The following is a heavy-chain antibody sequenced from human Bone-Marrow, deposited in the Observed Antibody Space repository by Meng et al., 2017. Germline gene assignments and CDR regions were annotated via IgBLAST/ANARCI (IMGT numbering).Heavy chain of an antibody. D-gene: IGHD1-26*01. V-gene: IGHV3-7*01. CDR3: VRDGMFDY. J-gene: IGHJ4*02. CDR2: IKQDGSEK. Sequence: GESLKISCAASGFTFSSYAMSWVRQAPGKGLEWVANIKQDGSEKHYVDSVKGRFSISRDNDKNSLYLQMESLRAEDTALYYCVRDGMFDYWGQGTLVTVSS. CDR1: GFTFSSYA.